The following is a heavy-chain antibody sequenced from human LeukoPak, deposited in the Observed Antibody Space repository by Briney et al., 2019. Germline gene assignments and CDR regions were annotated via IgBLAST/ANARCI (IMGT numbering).Heavy chain of an antibody. Sequence: GGSLRLSCAASGFTFSSYGMHWVRQAPGKGLEWVAFIRYDGSNKYYADSVKGRFTISRDNSKNTLYLQMNSLRAEDTAVYYCAKGDTYYYDSSGNGGFDPWGQGTLVTVSS. CDR2: IRYDGSNK. V-gene: IGHV3-30*02. J-gene: IGHJ5*02. D-gene: IGHD3-22*01. CDR3: AKGDTYYYDSSGNGGFDP. CDR1: GFTFSSYG.